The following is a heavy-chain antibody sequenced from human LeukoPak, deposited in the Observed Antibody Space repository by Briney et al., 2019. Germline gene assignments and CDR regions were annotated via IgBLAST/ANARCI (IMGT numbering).Heavy chain of an antibody. J-gene: IGHJ4*02. Sequence: GGSLRLSCAASGFTFTGYAMSWVRQAPGKGLEWVSAISGSGGSTYYADSVKGRFTISRDNSKNTLYLQMNSLRAEDTAVYYCAKAESSGWYQMYYFDYWGQGTLVTVSS. V-gene: IGHV3-23*01. CDR2: ISGSGGST. CDR1: GFTFTGYA. D-gene: IGHD6-19*01. CDR3: AKAESSGWYQMYYFDY.